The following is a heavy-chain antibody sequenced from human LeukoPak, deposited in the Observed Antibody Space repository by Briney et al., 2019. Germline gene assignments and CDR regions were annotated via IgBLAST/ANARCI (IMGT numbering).Heavy chain of an antibody. J-gene: IGHJ3*02. D-gene: IGHD6-25*01. CDR2: ISSSSSYI. V-gene: IGHV3-21*01. CDR1: GFTFSSYS. CDR3: ARDLEPGIAAGGDAFDI. Sequence: PGGSLRLSCAASGFTFSSYSMNWVRQAPGKGLEWVSSISSSSSYIYYADSVKGRFTISRDNAKNSLYLQMNSLRAEDTAVYYCARDLEPGIAAGGDAFDIWGQGTMVTVSS.